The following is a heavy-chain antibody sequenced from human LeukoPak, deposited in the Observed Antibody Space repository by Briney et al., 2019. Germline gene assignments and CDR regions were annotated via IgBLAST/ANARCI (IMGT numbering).Heavy chain of an antibody. Sequence: SETLSLTCTVSGGSISSYYWSWIRQPPGKGLEWIGYIYYSGSTNYNPSLKSRVTISVDTSKNQFSLKLSSVTAADTAVYYCVRVSSSIGAPGSDALDIWGQGTMVTVSS. D-gene: IGHD6-13*01. CDR1: GGSISSYY. V-gene: IGHV4-59*01. CDR2: IYYSGST. CDR3: VRVSSSIGAPGSDALDI. J-gene: IGHJ3*02.